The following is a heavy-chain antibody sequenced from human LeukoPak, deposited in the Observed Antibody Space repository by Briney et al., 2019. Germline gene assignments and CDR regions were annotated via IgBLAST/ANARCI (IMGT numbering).Heavy chain of an antibody. CDR1: GFTFSSYE. J-gene: IGHJ4*02. V-gene: IGHV3-49*04. D-gene: IGHD4-17*01. CDR3: TRDFGDYKGDY. Sequence: GGSLRLSCAASGFTFSSYEMIWVRQAPGKGLDWVGFIRSKAYGGTTEYAASVSGRFTISRDDSKSIAYLQMNSLKIEDTAVYYCTRDFGDYKGDYWGQGTLVTVSS. CDR2: IRSKAYGGTT.